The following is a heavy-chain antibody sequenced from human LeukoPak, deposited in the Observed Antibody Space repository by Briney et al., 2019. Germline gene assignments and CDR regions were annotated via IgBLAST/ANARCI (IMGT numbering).Heavy chain of an antibody. CDR3: ARHETGPYFDY. V-gene: IGHV5-51*01. J-gene: IGHJ4*02. Sequence: RGESLKISCKGSGYIFTSYWIGWGRAKPGKGLECMGIIYPGDSDTRYSPSFQGQVTISADKSISTAYLQWSSLKASDTAIYYCARHETGPYFDYWGQGTLVTVSS. CDR2: IYPGDSDT. CDR1: GYIFTSYW. D-gene: IGHD1-1*01.